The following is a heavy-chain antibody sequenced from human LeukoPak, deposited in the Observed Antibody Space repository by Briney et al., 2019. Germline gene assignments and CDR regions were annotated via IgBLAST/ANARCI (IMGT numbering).Heavy chain of an antibody. J-gene: IGHJ4*02. D-gene: IGHD3-10*01. Sequence: SETLSLTCTVSGGSISSSSYYWGWIRQPPGKGLEWIGSIYYSGSTYYNPSLKSRVTISVDTSKNQFSLKLSSVTAADTAVYYCARRGYYYGSGSYYKGIRNLLFDYWGQGTLVTVSS. CDR1: GGSISSSSYY. V-gene: IGHV4-39*01. CDR2: IYYSGST. CDR3: ARRGYYYGSGSYYKGIRNLLFDY.